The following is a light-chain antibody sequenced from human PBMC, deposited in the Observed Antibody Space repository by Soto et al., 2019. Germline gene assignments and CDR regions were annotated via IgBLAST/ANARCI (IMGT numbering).Light chain of an antibody. CDR2: DVN. V-gene: IGLV2-14*03. J-gene: IGLJ1*01. CDR1: SSNVGAYNY. Sequence: QSALTQPASASGSPGQSITISCSGTSSNVGAYNYVSWYQQHAAKAPRLIDYDVNNRPSGISARFSGSKSGNTASLTITGLQADDEADYYCSAFTSTITLYLFGTGTKVTVL. CDR3: SAFTSTITLYL.